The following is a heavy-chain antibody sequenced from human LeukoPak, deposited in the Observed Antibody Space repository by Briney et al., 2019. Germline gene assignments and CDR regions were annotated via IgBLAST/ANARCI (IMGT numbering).Heavy chain of an antibody. D-gene: IGHD2-15*01. CDR3: AKDSTLAMGFCSGGSCYPYYFDY. J-gene: IGHJ4*02. V-gene: IGHV3-23*01. CDR2: ISGSGGST. CDR1: GFTFSSYA. Sequence: SGGSLRLPCAASGFTFSSYAMSWVRQAPGKGLEWVSAISGSGGSTYYADSVKGRFTISRDNSKNTLYLQMNSLRAEDTAVYYCAKDSTLAMGFCSGGSCYPYYFDYWGQGTLVTVSS.